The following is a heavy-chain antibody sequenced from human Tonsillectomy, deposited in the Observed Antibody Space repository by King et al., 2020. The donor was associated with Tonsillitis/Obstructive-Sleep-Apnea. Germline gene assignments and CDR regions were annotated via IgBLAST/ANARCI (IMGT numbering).Heavy chain of an antibody. Sequence: VQLVESGGGLVQPGGSLRLSCAGSGFSFTTYALTWVRQSPGQGVEWVANIKRDGSGTKYVDSVKGRVTISRDNAKNSLSLQMNSLRAGDTAVYYCARDVSYCSGGSCYDRFDYWGQGTLVTVSS. CDR3: ARDVSYCSGGSCYDRFDY. CDR1: GFSFTTYA. D-gene: IGHD2-15*01. J-gene: IGHJ4*02. CDR2: IKRDGSGT. V-gene: IGHV3-7*01.